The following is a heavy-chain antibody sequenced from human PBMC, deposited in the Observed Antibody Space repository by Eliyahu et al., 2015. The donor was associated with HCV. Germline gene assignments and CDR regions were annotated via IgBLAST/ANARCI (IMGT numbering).Heavy chain of an antibody. CDR2: ISGTGGST. J-gene: IGHJ2*01. D-gene: IGHD4-17*01. CDR3: AKAPFDYGDYPGYFDL. CDR1: GFTFSSYA. V-gene: IGHV3-23*04. Sequence: EVQLVESGGDLVQPGGSXXLSCAASGFTFSSYAXTWVRQAPGKGLEWVSAISGTGGSTYYADSVKGRFTISRDNSKNTLYLQMNSXRAEDTAIYYCAKAPFDYGDYPGYFDLWGRGTLVTVSS.